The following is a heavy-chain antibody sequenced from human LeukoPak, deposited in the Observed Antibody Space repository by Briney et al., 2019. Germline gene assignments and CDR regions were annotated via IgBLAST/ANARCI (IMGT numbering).Heavy chain of an antibody. CDR3: ARDGRLWGSSGWYFVY. V-gene: IGHV3-30-3*01. CDR2: ISYDGSNK. CDR1: GFTFSSYA. D-gene: IGHD6-19*01. J-gene: IGHJ4*02. Sequence: GGSLRLSCAASGFTFSSYAMHWVRQAPGKGLEWVAVISYDGSNKYYADSVKGRFTISRDNSKNTLYLQMNSLRAEDTAVYYCARDGRLWGSSGWYFVYWGQGTLVTVSS.